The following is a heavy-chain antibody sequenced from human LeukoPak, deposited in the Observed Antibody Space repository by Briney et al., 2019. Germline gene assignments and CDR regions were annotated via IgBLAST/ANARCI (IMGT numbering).Heavy chain of an antibody. CDR2: IYYSGST. V-gene: IGHV4-30-4*08. D-gene: IGHD3-22*01. CDR3: ARDQGVYYYDSSGYGFDY. Sequence: SETLSLTCTVSGGSISSGDYYWSWIRQPPGKGLEWIGYIYYSGSTYYNPSLKSRVTISVDTSKNQFSLKLSSVTAADTAVYYCARDQGVYYYDSSGYGFDYWGQGTLVTVSS. J-gene: IGHJ4*02. CDR1: GGSISSGDYY.